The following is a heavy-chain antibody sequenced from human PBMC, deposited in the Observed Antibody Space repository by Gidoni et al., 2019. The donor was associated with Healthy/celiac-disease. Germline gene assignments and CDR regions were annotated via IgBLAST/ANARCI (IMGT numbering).Heavy chain of an antibody. CDR3: ARTDGTYYDILTGYSYFDY. V-gene: IGHV3-21*01. CDR1: GFPFRSYS. D-gene: IGHD3-9*01. CDR2: ISSSSSYI. Sequence: EVQLVESGGGLVKPGGSLRLSCPASGFPFRSYSMNWVRQAPGTGLEWVSSISSSSSYIYYADSVKGRFTISRDNAKNSLYLQMNSLRAEDTAVYYCARTDGTYYDILTGYSYFDYWGQGTLVTVSS. J-gene: IGHJ4*02.